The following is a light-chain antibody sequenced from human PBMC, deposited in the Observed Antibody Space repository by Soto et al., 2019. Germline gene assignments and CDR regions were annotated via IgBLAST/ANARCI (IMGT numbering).Light chain of an antibody. CDR1: RSDIGTYNL. J-gene: IGLJ3*02. V-gene: IGLV2-23*01. Sequence: QSALTQPASVSESPGQSISISCGGGRSDIGTYNLVSWYQQHPGKAPKLIIYEGNKRPSGVSNRFSGSRSGNTASLTISGLQAEDEADYYCCSYTDGSSLLFGGGTKVTVL. CDR2: EGN. CDR3: CSYTDGSSLL.